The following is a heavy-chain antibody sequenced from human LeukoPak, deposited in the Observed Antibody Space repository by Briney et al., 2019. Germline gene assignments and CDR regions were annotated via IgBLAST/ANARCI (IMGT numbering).Heavy chain of an antibody. Sequence: PGGSLRLSCAASGFTFDDYAMHWVRQAPGKGLEWVSGISWNSGSIGYADSVKGRFTISRDNAKNSLYLQMNSLRAEDTAVYYCARSIYCGSCYPLSGDYWGQGTLVTVSS. CDR3: ARSIYCGSCYPLSGDY. CDR1: GFTFDDYA. D-gene: IGHD2-15*01. CDR2: ISWNSGSI. J-gene: IGHJ4*02. V-gene: IGHV3-9*01.